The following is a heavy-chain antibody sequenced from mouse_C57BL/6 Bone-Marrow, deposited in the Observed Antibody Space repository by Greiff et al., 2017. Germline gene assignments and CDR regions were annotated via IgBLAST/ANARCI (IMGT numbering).Heavy chain of an antibody. CDR1: GYTFTDHT. CDR2: IYPRDGST. D-gene: IGHD2-3*01. V-gene: IGHV1-78*01. CDR3: ASYDGYYVWFAY. Sequence: VQLQQSDAELVKPGASVKISCKVSGYTFTDHTIHWMKQRPEQGLEWIGYIYPRDGSTKYNGKVKGKATLTADKSSSTAYMQLNILTSEDSAVYFCASYDGYYVWFAYWGQGTLVTVSA. J-gene: IGHJ3*01.